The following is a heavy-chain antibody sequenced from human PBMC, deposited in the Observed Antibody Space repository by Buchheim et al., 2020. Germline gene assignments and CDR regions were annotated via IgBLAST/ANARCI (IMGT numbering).Heavy chain of an antibody. Sequence: EVQLVESGGGLVKPGGSLRLSCAASGFTFSSYSMNWVRQAPGKGLEWVSSISSSSSYIYYADSVKGLFTISRDNAKNSLYPQMNSLRAEDTAVYYCARAACSGGSCYSYYFDYWGQGTL. CDR1: GFTFSSYS. CDR2: ISSSSSYI. V-gene: IGHV3-21*01. D-gene: IGHD2-15*01. J-gene: IGHJ4*02. CDR3: ARAACSGGSCYSYYFDY.